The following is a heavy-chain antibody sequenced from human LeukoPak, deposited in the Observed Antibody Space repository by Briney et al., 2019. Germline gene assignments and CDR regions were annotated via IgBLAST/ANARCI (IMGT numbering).Heavy chain of an antibody. V-gene: IGHV1-18*01. CDR2: ISAYNGNT. D-gene: IGHD5-18*01. CDR1: GYIFSSYG. Sequence: ASVKVSCKASGYIFSSYGISWVRQAPGHGLEWMGWISAYNGNTNYAQKLQGRVTVTTDTSTSTAYMELSSLRSEDTAVYYCAVLDTATYYYMDVWGKGTTVTISS. J-gene: IGHJ6*03. CDR3: AVLDTATYYYMDV.